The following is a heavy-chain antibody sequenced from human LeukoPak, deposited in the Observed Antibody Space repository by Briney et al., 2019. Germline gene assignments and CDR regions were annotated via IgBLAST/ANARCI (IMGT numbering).Heavy chain of an antibody. Sequence: PGGSLRLSCAASGFTFSIYAMSWVRQAPGKGLEWVSVINSNGGTTFYANSVKGRFTISRDNSKNTVSLQMDRLRADDTAVYFCVRDRGSGWYMDRWGQGALVTVSS. J-gene: IGHJ4*02. CDR1: GFTFSIYA. CDR2: INSNGGTT. CDR3: VRDRGSGWYMDR. D-gene: IGHD6-19*01. V-gene: IGHV3-23*01.